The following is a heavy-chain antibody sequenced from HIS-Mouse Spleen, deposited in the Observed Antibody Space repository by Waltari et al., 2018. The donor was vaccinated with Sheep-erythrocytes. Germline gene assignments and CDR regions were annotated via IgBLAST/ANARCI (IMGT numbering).Heavy chain of an antibody. CDR3: ARDSTSDAFDI. V-gene: IGHV3-21*01. CDR1: GFTFCILC. CDR2: ISSSSSYI. J-gene: IGHJ3*02. D-gene: IGHD6-6*01. Sequence: EVQLVESGGGLVMPGGSLRLSCAASGFTFCILCLNWVRQAPGKGLGGVSSISSSSSYIYYADSVKGRFTISRDNAKNSLYLQMNSLRAEDTAVYYCARDSTSDAFDIWGQGTMVTVSS.